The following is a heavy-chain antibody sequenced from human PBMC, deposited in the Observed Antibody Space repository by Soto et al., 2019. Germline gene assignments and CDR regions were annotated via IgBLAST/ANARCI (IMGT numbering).Heavy chain of an antibody. CDR1: GDSIGNSH. Sequence: SETLSLTCTVSGDSIGNSHWSWIRQPPGKGLEWIGLTFSRGSATYNPSLKSRVTISVDTSKNQLSLKLTSVTAADTAVYFCATNNTRTLAALEIPFDFWGKGILVTVS. CDR2: TFSRGSA. D-gene: IGHD6-25*01. CDR3: ATNNTRTLAALEIPFDF. J-gene: IGHJ4*02. V-gene: IGHV4-4*09.